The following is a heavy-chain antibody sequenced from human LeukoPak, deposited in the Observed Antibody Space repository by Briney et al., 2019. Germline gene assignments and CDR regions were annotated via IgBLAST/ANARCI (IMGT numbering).Heavy chain of an antibody. CDR3: AKVLVGATTNYFDY. Sequence: GGSLRLSCAASGFTFSSYGMSWVRQAPGKGLEWVSSISGSGNTYYADSVKGRFTVSRDNSKNTLYLQMNSLRAEDTAVYYCAKVLVGATTNYFDYWGQGTLVTVSS. J-gene: IGHJ4*02. CDR1: GFTFSSYG. D-gene: IGHD1-26*01. V-gene: IGHV3-23*01. CDR2: ISGSGNT.